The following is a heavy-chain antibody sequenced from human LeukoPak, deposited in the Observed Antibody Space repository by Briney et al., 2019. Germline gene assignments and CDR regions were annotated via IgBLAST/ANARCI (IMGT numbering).Heavy chain of an antibody. V-gene: IGHV3-7*03. CDR1: GFTFSSYW. J-gene: IGHJ4*02. Sequence: GGSLRLSCAASGFTFSSYWMSWVRQAPEKGVEWVANIKQDGSEKYYVDSVKGRFTISRDNAKNSLYLQMNSLRAEDTAVYYCAKDPHGWLSALVYDYWGQGTLVTVSS. D-gene: IGHD3-22*01. CDR2: IKQDGSEK. CDR3: AKDPHGWLSALVYDY.